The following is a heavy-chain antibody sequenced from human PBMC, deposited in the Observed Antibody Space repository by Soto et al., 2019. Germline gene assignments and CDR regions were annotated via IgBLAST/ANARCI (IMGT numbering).Heavy chain of an antibody. Sequence: ASLKVSCKASGYNFNSYGISWVRRAPGQGLEWMGWISANNGNTKYAQKVQGRVTMTTDTSTSIAYMELRSLRSDDTAVYYCARDHRYSSGGSCYVVDYWGQGTLLTVSS. D-gene: IGHD2-15*01. CDR2: ISANNGNT. CDR3: ARDHRYSSGGSCYVVDY. V-gene: IGHV1-18*01. CDR1: GYNFNSYG. J-gene: IGHJ4*02.